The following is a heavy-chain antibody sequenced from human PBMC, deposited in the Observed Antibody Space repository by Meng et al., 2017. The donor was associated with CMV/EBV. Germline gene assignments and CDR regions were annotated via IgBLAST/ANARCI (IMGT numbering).Heavy chain of an antibody. CDR3: TRVAAAGSMDV. J-gene: IGHJ6*02. CDR1: GFTFSGSA. V-gene: IGHV3-73*01. D-gene: IGHD6-13*01. Sequence: AASGFTFSGSAMHWVRQASGKGLEWVGRIRSKANSYATAYAASVKGRFTISRDDSKNTAYLQMNSLKTEDTAVYYCTRVAAAGSMDVWGQGTTVTVSS. CDR2: IRSKANSYAT.